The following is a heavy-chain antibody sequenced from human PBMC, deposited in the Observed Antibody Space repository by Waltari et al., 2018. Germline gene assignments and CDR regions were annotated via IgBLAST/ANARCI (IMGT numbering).Heavy chain of an antibody. CDR1: GGTFSSYA. J-gene: IGHJ3*02. V-gene: IGHV1-69*05. D-gene: IGHD3-22*01. CDR3: SREGQVVADAFDI. Sequence: QVQLVQSGAEVKKPGSSVKVSCKASGGTFSSYAISWVRQAPGQGLEWMGGMIPIFGTANYAQKFEVRVTITNDEATSTAYMELSSLRSEDTAVYYCSREGQVVADAFDILGQGTMVTVSS. CDR2: MIPIFGTA.